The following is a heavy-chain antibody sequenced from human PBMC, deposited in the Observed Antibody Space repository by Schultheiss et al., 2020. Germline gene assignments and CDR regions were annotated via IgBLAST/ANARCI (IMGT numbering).Heavy chain of an antibody. CDR1: GGSISSSSYY. Sequence: SETLSLTCTVSGGSISSSSYYWGWIRQPPGKGLEWIGSIYYSGSTYYNPSLKSRVTISVDTSKNQFSLKLSSVTAAGTAVYYCAREGYCSSTSCYRMYYYYYMDVWGKGTTVNVSS. D-gene: IGHD2-2*02. V-gene: IGHV4-39*07. CDR2: IYYSGST. CDR3: AREGYCSSTSCYRMYYYYYMDV. J-gene: IGHJ6*03.